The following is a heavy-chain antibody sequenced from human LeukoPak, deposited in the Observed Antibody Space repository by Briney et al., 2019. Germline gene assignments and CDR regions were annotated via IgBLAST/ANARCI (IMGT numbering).Heavy chain of an antibody. J-gene: IGHJ4*02. CDR1: GFTFSSYG. V-gene: IGHV3-30*02. Sequence: GGSLRLSCAASGFTFSSYGMHWVRQAPGKGLEWVAFIRYDGSNKYYADSVKGRFTISRDNSKNTLYLQMNSLRPEDTAVYYCAKDFYDTSGYYDYWGQGTLVIVSS. CDR2: IRYDGSNK. D-gene: IGHD3-22*01. CDR3: AKDFYDTSGYYDY.